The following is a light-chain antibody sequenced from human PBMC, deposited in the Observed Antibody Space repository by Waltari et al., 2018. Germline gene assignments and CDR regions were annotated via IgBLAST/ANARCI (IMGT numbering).Light chain of an antibody. V-gene: IGLV2-8*01. CDR2: EVT. J-gene: IGLJ2*01. Sequence: QSALTQPPSASGSLGQSVTISCTGTSTDIGVYNYVSWYQQYPGKAPKLVIYEVTKRPSGVPDRFSGSKSGYTASLTVSGLQTEDEADYYCYSAADNTLVFGGGTKLTVL. CDR1: STDIGVYNY. CDR3: YSAADNTLV.